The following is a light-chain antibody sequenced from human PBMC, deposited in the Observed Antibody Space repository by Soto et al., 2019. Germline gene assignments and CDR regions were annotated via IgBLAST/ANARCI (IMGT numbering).Light chain of an antibody. CDR3: QSYDSSLSAWV. CDR1: SSNIGAGFD. V-gene: IGLV1-40*01. Sequence: QLLLTQPPSVSGAPGQRVTISCTGSSSNIGAGFDVHWYQHLPGTAPKLLIYGTSNRPSGVPDRFSGSKSGASASLAITGLQAEDESDYYCQSYDSSLSAWVFGGGTKVTVL. J-gene: IGLJ3*02. CDR2: GTS.